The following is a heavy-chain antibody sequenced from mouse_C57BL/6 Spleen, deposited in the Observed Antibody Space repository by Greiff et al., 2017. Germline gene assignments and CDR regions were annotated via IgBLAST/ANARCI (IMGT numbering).Heavy chain of an antibody. CDR2: INYDGSST. V-gene: IGHV5-16*01. CDR3: ARGGDYGSSHYFDY. Sequence: EVQLVESEGGLVQPGSSMKLSCTASGFTFSDYYMAWVRQVPEKGLEWVANINYDGSSTYYLDSLKSRFIISRDNAKNILYLQMSSLKSEDTATYYCARGGDYGSSHYFDYWGQGTTLTVSS. CDR1: GFTFSDYY. D-gene: IGHD1-1*01. J-gene: IGHJ2*01.